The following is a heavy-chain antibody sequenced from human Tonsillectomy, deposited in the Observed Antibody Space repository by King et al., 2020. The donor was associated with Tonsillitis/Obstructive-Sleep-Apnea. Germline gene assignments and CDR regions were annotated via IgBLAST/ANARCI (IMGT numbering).Heavy chain of an antibody. CDR2: ISSNGGST. Sequence: VQLVESGGGLVQPGGSLRLSCAASGFTFSSYAMHWVRQAPGKGLEYVSAISSNGGSTYYAKSVKGRFTISRDNSKNTLYLQMGSLRAEDMAVYYCARGRILGFWSGYYRGYFDYWGQGTLVTVSS. J-gene: IGHJ4*02. V-gene: IGHV3-64*01. CDR3: ARGRILGFWSGYYRGYFDY. CDR1: GFTFSSYA. D-gene: IGHD3-3*01.